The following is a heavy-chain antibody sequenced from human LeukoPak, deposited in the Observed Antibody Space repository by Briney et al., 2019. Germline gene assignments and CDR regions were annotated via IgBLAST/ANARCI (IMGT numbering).Heavy chain of an antibody. CDR1: GFTFSSYG. J-gene: IGHJ3*02. V-gene: IGHV3-30*18. CDR2: ISYDGSNK. D-gene: IGHD2-15*01. CDR3: AKLPMEPGYCSGGSCSDI. Sequence: GGSLRLSCAASGFTFSSYGMHWVRQAPGKGLEWVAVISYDGSNKYYADPVKGRFTISRDNSKNTLYLQMNSLRAEDTAVYYCAKLPMEPGYCSGGSCSDIWGQGTMVTVSS.